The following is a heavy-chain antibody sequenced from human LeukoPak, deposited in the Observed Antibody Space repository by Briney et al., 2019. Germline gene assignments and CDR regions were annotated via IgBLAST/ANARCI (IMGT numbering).Heavy chain of an antibody. CDR1: GGSISSGGYY. CDR3: ARELKGGVNWFDP. Sequence: PSQTLSLTCTVSGGSISSGGYYWSWIRQHPGKGLEWIGYIYYSGSTYYNPSLKSRVTTSVDTSKNQFSLKLSSVTAADTAVYYCARELKGGVNWFDPWCQGTLVTVSS. J-gene: IGHJ5*02. D-gene: IGHD1-26*01. CDR2: IYYSGST. V-gene: IGHV4-31*03.